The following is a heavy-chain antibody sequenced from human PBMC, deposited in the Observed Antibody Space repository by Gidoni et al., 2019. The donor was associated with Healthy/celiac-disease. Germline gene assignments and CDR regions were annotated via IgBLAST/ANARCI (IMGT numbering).Heavy chain of an antibody. D-gene: IGHD6-13*01. V-gene: IGHV4-39*07. J-gene: IGHJ5*02. CDR3: ARTSSSWIVGWFDP. CDR2: IYYSGST. CDR1: GGSIRSSSYY. Sequence: QLQLQESGPGLVKPSETLSLTCTVSGGSIRSSSYYWGWIRQPPGKGLEWIGSIYYSGSTYYNPSLKSRVTISVDTSKNQFSLKLSSVTAADTAVYYCARTSSSWIVGWFDPWGQGTLVTVSS.